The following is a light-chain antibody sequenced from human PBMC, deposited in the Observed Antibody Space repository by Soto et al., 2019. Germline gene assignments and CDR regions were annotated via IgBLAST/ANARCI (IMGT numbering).Light chain of an antibody. Sequence: QSALTQPASGSGSPGQSITISCTGTSSDVGSYNLVSWYQQHPGKAPKLMIYEGSKRPSGVSNRFSGSKSGNTASLTISGLQAEDEADYYCCSYAGSSTFAFGGGTKVTVL. CDR1: SSDVGSYNL. J-gene: IGLJ3*02. CDR2: EGS. CDR3: CSYAGSSTFA. V-gene: IGLV2-23*03.